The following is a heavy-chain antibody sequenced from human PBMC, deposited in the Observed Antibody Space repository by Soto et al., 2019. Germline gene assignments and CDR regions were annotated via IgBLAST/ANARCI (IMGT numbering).Heavy chain of an antibody. J-gene: IGHJ2*01. Sequence: ASVKVSCKASGGTFSSYAISWVRQAPGQGLEWMGGIIPIFGTANYAQKFQGRVTITADESTSTAYMELSSLRSEDTAVYYCARDLSSCWTRDWYFDLWGRGTLVTVSS. V-gene: IGHV1-69*13. CDR3: ARDLSSCWTRDWYFDL. CDR1: GGTFSSYA. D-gene: IGHD6-13*01. CDR2: IIPIFGTA.